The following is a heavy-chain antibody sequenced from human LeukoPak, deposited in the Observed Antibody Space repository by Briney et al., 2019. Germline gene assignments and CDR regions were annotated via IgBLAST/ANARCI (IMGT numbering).Heavy chain of an antibody. J-gene: IGHJ4*02. D-gene: IGHD6-19*01. CDR2: IYYSGTI. CDR1: GDSITNHY. Sequence: SETLSLTCIVSGDSITNHYRSLIRRPPGKGLEWIGYIYYSGTINYNPSLKSRVTISVDTSTNQFSMKLKSVTAADTAIYYCARQGYSSGWYGYFDYWGQGTLVTVSS. CDR3: ARQGYSSGWYGYFDY. V-gene: IGHV4-59*11.